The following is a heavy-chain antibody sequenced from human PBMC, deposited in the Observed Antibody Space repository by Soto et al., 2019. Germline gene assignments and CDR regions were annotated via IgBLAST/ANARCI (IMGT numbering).Heavy chain of an antibody. V-gene: IGHV4-30-4*01. Sequence: QVQLKASGPGLVKPSQTLSLTCTVSGASISSADDFWSWIRQPPGQGLEWIGYIYYSGNIFYNPSLESRVTISVDTSKNQFSLKLTSVTAADTAVYYCARQRNVYFARPGDWLDPWGQGTLVTVSS. D-gene: IGHD3-9*01. CDR3: ARQRNVYFARPGDWLDP. CDR1: GASISSADDF. J-gene: IGHJ5*02. CDR2: IYYSGNI.